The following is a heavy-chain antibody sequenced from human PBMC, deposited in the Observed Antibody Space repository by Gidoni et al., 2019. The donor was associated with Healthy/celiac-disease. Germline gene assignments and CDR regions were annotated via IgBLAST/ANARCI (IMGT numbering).Heavy chain of an antibody. Sequence: EVQLLESGGGLVQPGGSLSLSCAASGFTFSSYAMSWVRQAPGKGLEWVSAISGSGGSTYYADSVKGRFTISRDNSKNTLYLQMNSLRAEDTAVYYCAKPIAAAGDFDYWGQGTLVTVSS. V-gene: IGHV3-23*01. CDR2: ISGSGGST. CDR1: GFTFSSYA. CDR3: AKPIAAAGDFDY. D-gene: IGHD6-13*01. J-gene: IGHJ4*02.